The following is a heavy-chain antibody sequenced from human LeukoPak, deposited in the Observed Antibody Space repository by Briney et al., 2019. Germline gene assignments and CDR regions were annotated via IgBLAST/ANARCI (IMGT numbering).Heavy chain of an antibody. J-gene: IGHJ4*02. CDR1: GYTFTCYY. D-gene: IGHD6-13*01. CDR3: ARDYSSSWDY. CDR2: INPNSGGT. Sequence: ASVKVSCKASGYTFTCYYMHWVRQAPGQGHEGMGWINPNSGGTNYAQKFQGRVTMTRDTSISTAYMELSRLRSDDTAVYYCARDYSSSWDYWGQGTLVTVSS. V-gene: IGHV1-2*02.